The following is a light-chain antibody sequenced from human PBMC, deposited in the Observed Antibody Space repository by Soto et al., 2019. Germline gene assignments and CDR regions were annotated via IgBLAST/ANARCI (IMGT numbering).Light chain of an antibody. Sequence: IVLTQSPATLSLSPEKKATLSCSASQNISNYLIWYQKKNGQAPRLLIYDAFNRATGIPARFSGSGYGTDFTLTISSIENEDFAVYYCQQRSNWTLTFGGGTKVDIK. V-gene: IGKV3-11*01. CDR3: QQRSNWTLT. J-gene: IGKJ4*01. CDR2: DAF. CDR1: QNISNY.